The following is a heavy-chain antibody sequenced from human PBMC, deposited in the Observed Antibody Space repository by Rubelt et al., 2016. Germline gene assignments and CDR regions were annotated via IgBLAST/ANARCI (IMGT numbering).Heavy chain of an antibody. CDR3: ARSGLRGNYYDDWGVFDD. D-gene: IGHD3-22*01. V-gene: IGHV4-34*01. CDR2: INHSGST. Sequence: QVQLQQWGAGLLKPSETLSLTCGVYGGSFSGYYWSWIRQPPGKGLEWIGEINHSGSTNSNPSLKSRVTISVDTSKNQFSLKMSSVTAADTAVYYCARSGLRGNYYDDWGVFDDWGQGTLVTVSS. CDR1: GGSFSGYY. J-gene: IGHJ4*02.